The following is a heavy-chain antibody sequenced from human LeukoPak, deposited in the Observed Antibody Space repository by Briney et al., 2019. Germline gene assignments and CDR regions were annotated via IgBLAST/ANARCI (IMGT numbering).Heavy chain of an antibody. Sequence: GASLRLSCAASGFSLSTYGVSWVRQPPGKGLEWVSGITGTGGSTYYADSVKGRFTVSRDTSKNTLYLQMNSLRAEDTAIYYCAKDHGTAVAGFYSWGQGTLVTVSS. D-gene: IGHD6-19*01. J-gene: IGHJ4*02. CDR1: GFSLSTYG. V-gene: IGHV3-23*01. CDR3: AKDHGTAVAGFYS. CDR2: ITGTGGST.